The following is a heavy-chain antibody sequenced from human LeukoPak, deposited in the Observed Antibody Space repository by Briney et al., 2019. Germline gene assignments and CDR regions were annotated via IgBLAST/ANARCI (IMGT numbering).Heavy chain of an antibody. J-gene: IGHJ4*02. CDR1: GFTVSSNY. D-gene: IGHD3-22*01. CDR3: ASCAIVVGGFDY. V-gene: IGHV3-66*02. Sequence: TGGSLRLSCAASGFTVSSNYMSWVRQAPGKGLEWVSVIYSGGSTYYADSVKGRFTISRDNSKNTLYLQMNSLRAEDTAVYYCASCAIVVGGFDYWGQGTLVTVSS. CDR2: IYSGGST.